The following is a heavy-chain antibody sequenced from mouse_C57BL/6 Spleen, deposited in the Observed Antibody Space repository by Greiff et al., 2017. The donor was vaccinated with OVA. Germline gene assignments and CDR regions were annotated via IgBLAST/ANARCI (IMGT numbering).Heavy chain of an antibody. D-gene: IGHD1-1*01. J-gene: IGHJ3*01. CDR2: INPYNGGT. CDR1: GYTFTDYY. CDR3: ARGNYYGSSHGLFAY. Sequence: VQLKESGPVLVKPGASVKMSCKASGYTFTDYYMNWVKQSHGKSLEWIGVINPYNGGTSYNQKFKGKATLTVDKSSSTAYMELNSLTSEDSAVYYCARGNYYGSSHGLFAYWGQGTLVTVSA. V-gene: IGHV1-19*01.